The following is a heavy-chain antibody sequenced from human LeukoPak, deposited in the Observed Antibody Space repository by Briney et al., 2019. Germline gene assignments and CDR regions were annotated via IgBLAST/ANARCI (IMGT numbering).Heavy chain of an antibody. J-gene: IGHJ6*02. D-gene: IGHD3-10*01. CDR2: IYYSGST. V-gene: IGHV4-59*08. Sequence: PSVTLSLTCTVSGGSISSYYWSWIRQPPGKGLEWIGYIYYSGSTNYNPSLKSRVTISVDTSKNQFSLKLSSVTAADTAVYYCARLRPLLWFGELSGGMDVWGQGTTVTVSS. CDR1: GGSISSYY. CDR3: ARLRPLLWFGELSGGMDV.